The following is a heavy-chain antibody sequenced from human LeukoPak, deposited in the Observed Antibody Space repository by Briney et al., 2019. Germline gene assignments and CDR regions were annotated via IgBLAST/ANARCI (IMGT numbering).Heavy chain of an antibody. CDR1: GGSFSGYY. J-gene: IGHJ4*02. V-gene: IGHV4-34*01. Sequence: SETLSLTCAVEGGSFSGYYWSWIRQPPGKGLEWIGEINHSGSTNYTPSLKSRVAISVDTSKNLLSLKPSSVTAADTAVYYCARRLETASGWYSNFDYWGQGTLVTVSS. D-gene: IGHD6-19*01. CDR3: ARRLETASGWYSNFDY. CDR2: INHSGST.